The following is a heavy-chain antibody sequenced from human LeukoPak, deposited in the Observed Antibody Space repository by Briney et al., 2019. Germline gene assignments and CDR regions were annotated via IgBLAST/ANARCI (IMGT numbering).Heavy chain of an antibody. J-gene: IGHJ3*02. D-gene: IGHD1-26*01. V-gene: IGHV3-21*01. CDR2: ISSSGSYI. Sequence: GGSLRLSCAASRFTFSSYSMNWVRQAPGKGLEWVSSISSSGSYIYYADSVKGRFTISRDNAKNSLYLQMNSLRAEDTAVYYCARSAGATRRGDAFDIWGQGTMVTVSS. CDR1: RFTFSSYS. CDR3: ARSAGATRRGDAFDI.